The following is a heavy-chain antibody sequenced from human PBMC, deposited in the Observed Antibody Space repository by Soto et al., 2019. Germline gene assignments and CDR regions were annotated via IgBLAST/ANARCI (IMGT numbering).Heavy chain of an antibody. J-gene: IGHJ6*02. CDR2: ISGSGGST. Sequence: HPGGSLRLSCAASGFTFSSYAMSWVRQAPGKGLEWVSAISGSGGSTYYADSVKGRFTISRDNSKNTLYLQMNSLRAEDTAVYYCAKLGVEYSSSPIYYYYRMDVWGQGTTVTVSS. CDR3: AKLGVEYSSSPIYYYYRMDV. CDR1: GFTFSSYA. D-gene: IGHD6-6*01. V-gene: IGHV3-23*01.